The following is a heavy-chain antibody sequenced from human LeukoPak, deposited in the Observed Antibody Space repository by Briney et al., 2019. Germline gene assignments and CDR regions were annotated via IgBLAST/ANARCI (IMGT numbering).Heavy chain of an antibody. D-gene: IGHD1-26*01. CDR1: GFTFGDYG. V-gene: IGHV3-20*04. J-gene: IGHJ4*02. CDR2: LNWNGDNT. Sequence: GGSLRLSCAASGFTFGDYGMSWVRQAPGKGLEWVSGLNWNGDNTGYADSVKGRFTISRDNAKNSLYLQMNSLKTEDTAVYYCTTDGVGVEGATYDNWGQGTLVSVSS. CDR3: TTDGVGVEGATYDN.